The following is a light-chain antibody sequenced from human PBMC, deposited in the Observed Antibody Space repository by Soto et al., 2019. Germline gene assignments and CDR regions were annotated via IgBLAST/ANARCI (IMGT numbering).Light chain of an antibody. CDR3: QQSYSTPT. CDR2: AAS. CDR1: QNIGTY. Sequence: DIQMSQSPSSLAASVGDRCSLTFRASQNIGTYLNWYLQRPGKAPKLLIYAASTLHSGVPSRFSGSGSGTDFTLTISSLQPEDFATYYCQQSYSTPTFGQGTKVDIK. J-gene: IGKJ1*01. V-gene: IGKV1-39*01.